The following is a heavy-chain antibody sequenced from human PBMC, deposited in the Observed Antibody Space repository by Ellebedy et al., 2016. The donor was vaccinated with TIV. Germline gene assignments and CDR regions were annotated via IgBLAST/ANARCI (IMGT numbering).Heavy chain of an antibody. CDR2: FFSGGST. V-gene: IGHV3-53*01. D-gene: IGHD6-19*01. J-gene: IGHJ4*02. CDR3: TKGLVYVAGATSGVDH. Sequence: GESLKISXAASGFTVSSNYINWVRQAPGKGLEWLSVFFSGGSTFYADSVKGRFTISRDNSKNTLYLQMNSLRAEDTAIYYCTKGLVYVAGATSGVDHWGQGNLVSVSS. CDR1: GFTVSSNY.